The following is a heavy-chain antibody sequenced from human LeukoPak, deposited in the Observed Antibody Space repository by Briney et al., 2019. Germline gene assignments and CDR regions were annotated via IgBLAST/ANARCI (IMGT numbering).Heavy chain of an antibody. J-gene: IGHJ5*02. V-gene: IGHV4-31*03. CDR1: GGSISSGGYY. Sequence: PSETLSLTCTVSGGSISSGGYYWSWIRQHPGKGLEWIGYIYYSGSTYYNPSLKSRVTISVDTSKNQFSLKLSSVTAADTAVYYCAREVSDDYGDHFNWFDPWGQGTLVTVSS. D-gene: IGHD4-17*01. CDR2: IYYSGST. CDR3: AREVSDDYGDHFNWFDP.